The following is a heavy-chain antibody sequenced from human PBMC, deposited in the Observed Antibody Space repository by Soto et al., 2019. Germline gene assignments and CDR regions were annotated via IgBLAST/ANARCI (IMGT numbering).Heavy chain of an antibody. CDR3: AKGEYSSSSRYYYYGMDV. CDR2: ISYDGSNK. J-gene: IGHJ6*02. V-gene: IGHV3-30*18. D-gene: IGHD6-6*01. Sequence: QVQLVESGGGVVQPGRSLRLSCAASGFTFSSYGMHWVRQAPGKGLEWVAVISYDGSNKYYADSVKGRFTISRDNSKNTLYLQMNSLRAEDTAVYYCAKGEYSSSSRYYYYGMDVWRQGTTVTVSS. CDR1: GFTFSSYG.